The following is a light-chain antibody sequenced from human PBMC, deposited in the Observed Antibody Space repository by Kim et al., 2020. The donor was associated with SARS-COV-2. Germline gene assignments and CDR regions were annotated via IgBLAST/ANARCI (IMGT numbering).Light chain of an antibody. CDR2: DAS. J-gene: IGKJ3*01. Sequence: SVGERVTITCQASQDISDYLDWYQHKPGKAPKRLIYDASNLETGVPSRFSGSGSGTHFTFTISSLQPEDVATYYCLQYDNLPLFTFGPGTKVDIK. CDR3: LQYDNLPLFT. V-gene: IGKV1-33*01. CDR1: QDISDY.